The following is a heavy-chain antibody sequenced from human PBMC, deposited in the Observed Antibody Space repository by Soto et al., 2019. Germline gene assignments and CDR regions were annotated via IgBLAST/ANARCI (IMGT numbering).Heavy chain of an antibody. J-gene: IGHJ6*02. D-gene: IGHD5-18*01. V-gene: IGHV5-51*01. Sequence: PGESLTISCKGSGYSFTSYWIGWVRQMPGKGLEWMGIIYPGDSDTRYSPSFQGQVTISADKSISTAYLQWSSLKASDTAMYYCERHQRKRGYSYGLHYYYRLDVWGQGSTVTVS. CDR2: IYPGDSDT. CDR1: GYSFTSYW. CDR3: ERHQRKRGYSYGLHYYYRLDV.